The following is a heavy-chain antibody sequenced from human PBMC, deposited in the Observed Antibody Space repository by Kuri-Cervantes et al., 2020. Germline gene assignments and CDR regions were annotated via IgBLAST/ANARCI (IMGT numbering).Heavy chain of an antibody. D-gene: IGHD3-10*01. CDR1: GFPVPSDY. Sequence: GGSLRLSCAVSGFPVPSDYMTWVRQAPGKGLQWVSLLYNAGTTIYADSVKGRFTISRDDSKNTLYLHMNSLRVEDTAIYYCAKYPTGIYAFTIWGQGTLVTVSS. CDR3: AKYPTGIYAFTI. J-gene: IGHJ3*02. V-gene: IGHV3-53*01. CDR2: LYNAGTT.